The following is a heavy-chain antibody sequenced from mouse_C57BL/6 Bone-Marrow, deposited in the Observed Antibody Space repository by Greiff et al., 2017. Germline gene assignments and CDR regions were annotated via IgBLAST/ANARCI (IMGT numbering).Heavy chain of an antibody. J-gene: IGHJ1*03. CDR2: ISDGGSYT. V-gene: IGHV5-4*03. D-gene: IGHD1-1*01. CDR3: ARGGRVTTVVGSHWYFDV. Sequence: EVKLMESGGGLVKPGGSLKLSCAASGFTFSSYAMSWVRQTPEKRLEWVATISDGGSYTYYPDNVKGRFTISRDNAKNNLYLQMSHMKSEETAMYYCARGGRVTTVVGSHWYFDVWGTGTTVTVSS. CDR1: GFTFSSYA.